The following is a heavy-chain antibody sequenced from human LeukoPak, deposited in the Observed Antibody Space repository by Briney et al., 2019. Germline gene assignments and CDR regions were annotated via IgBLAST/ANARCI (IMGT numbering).Heavy chain of an antibody. CDR2: INNSGYT. V-gene: IGHV4-34*01. J-gene: IGHJ4*02. CDR3: TRAVAGHPD. CDR1: GVPFSNYY. Sequence: SETLSLTCGVSGVPFSNYYWSWVRQSPTQGLEWIGEINNSGYTNYNPSLKSRVTMSIDTSKNQFSLKLTSVTAADAGVYYCTRAVAGHPDWGQGNPFSVSS. D-gene: IGHD6-19*01.